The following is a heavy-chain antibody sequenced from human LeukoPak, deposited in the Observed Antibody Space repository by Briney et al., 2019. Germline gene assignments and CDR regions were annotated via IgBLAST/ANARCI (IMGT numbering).Heavy chain of an antibody. V-gene: IGHV4-34*01. Sequence: PSETLSLTCAVYGGSFSGYYWSWIRQPPGKGLEWIGEINHSGSTNYNPSLKSRVTMSVDTSKNQFSLKLSSVTAADTAVYYCARGTMIVPGPSYYYYYMDVWGKGTTVTVSS. J-gene: IGHJ6*03. CDR3: ARGTMIVPGPSYYYYYMDV. D-gene: IGHD3-22*01. CDR1: GGSFSGYY. CDR2: INHSGST.